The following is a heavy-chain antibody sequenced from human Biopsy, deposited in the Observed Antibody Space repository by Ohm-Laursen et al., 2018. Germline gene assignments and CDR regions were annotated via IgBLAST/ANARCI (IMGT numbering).Heavy chain of an antibody. CDR3: ARDPLNGHKHIDY. V-gene: IGHV1-2*02. CDR2: INCKTGAT. D-gene: IGHD2-8*01. CDR1: SYTFTDYN. J-gene: IGHJ4*02. Sequence: SVKVSCKASSYTFTDYNIHWMRQAPGQGLEWLGYINCKTGATNYAQKFQGTVTMTRDTSISTAYLALGSLRSADTAIYYCARDPLNGHKHIDYWGQGSLVTVSS.